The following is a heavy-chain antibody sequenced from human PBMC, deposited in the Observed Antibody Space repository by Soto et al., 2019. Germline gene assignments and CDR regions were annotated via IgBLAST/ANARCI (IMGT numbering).Heavy chain of an antibody. CDR2: IVVASGRT. CDR1: GFDFGSFG. V-gene: IGHV1-58*02. J-gene: IGHJ6*02. Sequence: GASVKVSCKASGFDFGSFGIQFLRQTRGRGLEWIGWIVVASGRTNYARQFQGRVAFSRDMSSTTAYMDLYDLKSDDTAVHFCSADHPHTAIGWPVWGQGTTVTVSS. CDR3: SADHPHTAIGWPV.